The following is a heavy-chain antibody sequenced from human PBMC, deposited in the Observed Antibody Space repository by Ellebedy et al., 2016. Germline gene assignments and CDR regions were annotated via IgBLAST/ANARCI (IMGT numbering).Heavy chain of an antibody. D-gene: IGHD6-19*01. J-gene: IGHJ3*01. CDR1: GFTFSSYS. Sequence: GESLKISXAASGFTFSSYSMNWVRQAPGKGLEWVANIKQDGSDKSYVDSVKGRFTISRDNAKNSLYLQMKNLRAEDTAVYYCARDLDRRGAQGTVWYDVLDVWGQGTMVTVSS. CDR2: IKQDGSDK. V-gene: IGHV3-7*01. CDR3: ARDLDRRGAQGTVWYDVLDV.